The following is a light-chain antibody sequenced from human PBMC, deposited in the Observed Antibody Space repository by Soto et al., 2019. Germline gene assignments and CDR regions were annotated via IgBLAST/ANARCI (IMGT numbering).Light chain of an antibody. V-gene: IGKV3-15*01. Sequence: EIVMTQSPATLSVSPGERATLSCRASQSVSSNLAWYQQKPGQSPRLLIYGASTRATGIPARFSVSESGTEFTLTISSLQSEDFAVYYCQHYNNWPPWTFGQGTKVEIK. CDR2: GAS. CDR1: QSVSSN. CDR3: QHYNNWPPWT. J-gene: IGKJ1*01.